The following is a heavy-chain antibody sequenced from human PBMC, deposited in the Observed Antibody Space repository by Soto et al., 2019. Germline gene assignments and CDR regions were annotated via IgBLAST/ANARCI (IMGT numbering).Heavy chain of an antibody. V-gene: IGHV1-18*01. J-gene: IGHJ5*02. D-gene: IGHD2-15*01. CDR3: ARSSYCSGGTCTNWFHP. Sequence: ASVKVSCKASGYTFTDYAITWVRQAPGQGLEWVGWIGTSIGHTNYAQNFQGRVTMTTVSSTTTAYMELRNLRSDDTATYYCARSSYCSGGTCTNWFHPWGQGTLVTVSS. CDR2: IGTSIGHT. CDR1: GYTFTDYA.